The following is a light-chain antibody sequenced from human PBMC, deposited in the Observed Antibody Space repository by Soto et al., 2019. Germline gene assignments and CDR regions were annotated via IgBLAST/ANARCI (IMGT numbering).Light chain of an antibody. CDR1: QSVSSSY. Sequence: EIVLTQSPGTLSLSPRERATLSCRASQSVSSSYLAWYQQKPGQAPRLLIYGASSRATGIPDRFSGSGSGTDFTLTISRLEPEDFAVYYCQQYGSSPSLTFGGGTKVDIK. J-gene: IGKJ4*01. CDR3: QQYGSSPSLT. CDR2: GAS. V-gene: IGKV3-20*01.